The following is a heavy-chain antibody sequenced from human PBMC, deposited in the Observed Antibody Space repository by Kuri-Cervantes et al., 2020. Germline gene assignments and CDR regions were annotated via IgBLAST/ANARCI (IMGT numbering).Heavy chain of an antibody. CDR3: ARMDSSGYYYWYFDL. D-gene: IGHD3-22*01. CDR1: GFSLSTTGVG. J-gene: IGHJ2*01. Sequence: SGTTLVYPTQTLTLTCTFSGFSLSTTGVGVGWIRQPPGKALEWLAHIYWNDDKRYSPSLKSRLTITKDTSKSQVVLTMTNMDPVDTATYYCARMDSSGYYYWYFDLWGRGTLVTVSS. CDR2: IYWNDDK. V-gene: IGHV2-5*01.